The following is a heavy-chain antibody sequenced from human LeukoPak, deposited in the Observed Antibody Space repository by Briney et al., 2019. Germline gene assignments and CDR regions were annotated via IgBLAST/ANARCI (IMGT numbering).Heavy chain of an antibody. CDR2: IGSSGSTI. V-gene: IGHV3-11*01. Sequence: GGSLRLSCAASGFTFSDYYMSWIRQAPGKGLEWVSYIGSSGSTIYYADPVKGRFTISRDNAKNSLYLQMNSLRAEDTAVYYCASPYYGGSPPYYGMDVWGQGTTVTVSS. J-gene: IGHJ6*02. D-gene: IGHD4-23*01. CDR3: ASPYYGGSPPYYGMDV. CDR1: GFTFSDYY.